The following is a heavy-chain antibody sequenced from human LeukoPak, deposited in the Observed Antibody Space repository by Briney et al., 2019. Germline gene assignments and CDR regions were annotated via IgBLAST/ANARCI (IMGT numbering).Heavy chain of an antibody. V-gene: IGHV4-59*08. CDR2: IYYSGST. Sequence: SETLSPTCTVSGGSISSYYWSWIRQPPGKGLEWIGYIYYSGSTYYNPSLKSRVTISVDTSKNQFSLKLSSVTAADTAVYYCARVLEAEDAFDIWGQGTMVTVSS. CDR1: GGSISSYY. J-gene: IGHJ3*02. CDR3: ARVLEAEDAFDI.